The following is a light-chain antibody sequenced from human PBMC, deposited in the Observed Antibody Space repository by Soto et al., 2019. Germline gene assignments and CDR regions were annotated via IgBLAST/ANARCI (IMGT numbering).Light chain of an antibody. Sequence: EIVLTQSPGTLSLSPGERATLSCRASQSVSSSYLAWYQQKPGQAPRLLIYDASSRATGIPDRFSGSGSGTDFTLTISRLEPEDFVVYYCQQYGISPRTFGQGTKVEIK. V-gene: IGKV3-20*01. CDR1: QSVSSSY. J-gene: IGKJ1*01. CDR2: DAS. CDR3: QQYGISPRT.